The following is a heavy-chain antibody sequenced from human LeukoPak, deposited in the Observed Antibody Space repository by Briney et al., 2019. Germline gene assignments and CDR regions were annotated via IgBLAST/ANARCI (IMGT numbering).Heavy chain of an antibody. CDR1: GGSFSGYY. Sequence: PSETLSLTCAVYGGSFSGYYWSWIRQPSGKGLEWIGEINHSGSTNYNPSLKSRVTISVDTSKNQFSLKLSSVTAADTAVYYCARSGALYLGWFDPWGQGTPVTVSS. J-gene: IGHJ5*02. D-gene: IGHD2-2*02. V-gene: IGHV4-34*01. CDR2: INHSGST. CDR3: ARSGALYLGWFDP.